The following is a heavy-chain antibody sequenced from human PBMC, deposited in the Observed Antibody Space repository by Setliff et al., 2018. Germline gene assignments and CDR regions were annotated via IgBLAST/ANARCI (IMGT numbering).Heavy chain of an antibody. Sequence: SETLSLTCAVSGGSISSGDASWSWVRQPPGKGLEWIGSIYHSGSTYYNPSLKSRVTISVDTSKNQFSLKLSSVTAADTAVYYCARAVTYYDILTGQHHYDAFDIWGQGTMVTVSS. CDR3: ARAVTYYDILTGQHHYDAFDI. CDR1: GGSISSGDAS. CDR2: IYHSGST. D-gene: IGHD3-9*01. V-gene: IGHV4-38-2*01. J-gene: IGHJ3*02.